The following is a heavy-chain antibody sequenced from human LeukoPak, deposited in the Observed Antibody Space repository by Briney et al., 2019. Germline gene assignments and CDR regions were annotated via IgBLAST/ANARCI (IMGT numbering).Heavy chain of an antibody. CDR1: GFTFSNYA. CDR3: AREPSGNFGQLVSSAEYFQH. V-gene: IGHV3-30-3*01. D-gene: IGHD5/OR15-5a*01. CDR2: ISFDGDNE. J-gene: IGHJ1*01. Sequence: PGRSLRLSCATFGFTFSNYAIHWVRQAPGKGLEWVADISFDGDNEYYADSVRGRFMIARDNSKNTVYLQMNSLTIEDTAVYYCAREPSGNFGQLVSSAEYFQHWGQGTRVTVSS.